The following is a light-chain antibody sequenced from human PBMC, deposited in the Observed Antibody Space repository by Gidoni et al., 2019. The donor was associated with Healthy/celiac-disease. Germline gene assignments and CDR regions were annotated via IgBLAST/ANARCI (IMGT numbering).Light chain of an antibody. CDR1: QSLLHSNGYNY. CDR3: MQALQTPPCS. J-gene: IGKJ2*04. Sequence: DIVMTQSPLSLPVTPGEPASISCRSSQSLLHSNGYNYLDWYLQKPGQSPQLLIYLGSNRASGVPDRFSGSGSGTDVTLKISRVEAEDVGVYYCMQALQTPPCSFGQXTKLEIK. CDR2: LGS. V-gene: IGKV2-28*01.